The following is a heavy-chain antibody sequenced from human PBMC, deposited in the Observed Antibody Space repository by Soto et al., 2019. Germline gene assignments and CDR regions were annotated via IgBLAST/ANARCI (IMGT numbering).Heavy chain of an antibody. V-gene: IGHV1-18*01. CDR2: ISAYNDNT. CDR1: GYTFSGYG. J-gene: IGHJ3*01. D-gene: IGHD6-13*01. Sequence: QSGSEVRKPGASVTVSCQASGYTFSGYGINWLRQAPGQGLEWLGWISAYNDNTRYDHRVQDRVSMRTDTSTATVYMEMRSLTSDDTAVYFCARGQTGYGANEVLDVWGQGTLVIVSS. CDR3: ARGQTGYGANEVLDV.